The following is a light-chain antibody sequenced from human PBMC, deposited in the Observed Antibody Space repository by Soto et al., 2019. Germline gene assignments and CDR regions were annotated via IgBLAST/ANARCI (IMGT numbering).Light chain of an antibody. Sequence: DIQMTQSPSSLSASVGDRVTITCRASQGLSHYLAWYQQKPGKVPRLLIYGASTLQSGVPSRFSGSGSGTDFTLTISSLQAEDFATYYCQQTRSYPSTFGGGTKVHIK. J-gene: IGKJ4*01. CDR3: QQTRSYPST. CDR2: GAS. V-gene: IGKV1-27*01. CDR1: QGLSHY.